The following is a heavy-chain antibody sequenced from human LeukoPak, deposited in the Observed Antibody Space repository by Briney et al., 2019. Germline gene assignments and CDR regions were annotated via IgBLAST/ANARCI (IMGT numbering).Heavy chain of an antibody. CDR3: AKFQSARVATTSHFDY. V-gene: IGHV3-48*04. CDR2: ISFSVNTK. J-gene: IGHJ4*02. Sequence: GGSLRLSCAASGFTFSDYSMNWVRQAPGKGLEWVSYISFSVNTKYYGDSVKGRFTISRDNAKNSLYLQMNSLRAEDTAVYYCAKFQSARVATTSHFDYWGQGTLVTVSS. D-gene: IGHD5-12*01. CDR1: GFTFSDYS.